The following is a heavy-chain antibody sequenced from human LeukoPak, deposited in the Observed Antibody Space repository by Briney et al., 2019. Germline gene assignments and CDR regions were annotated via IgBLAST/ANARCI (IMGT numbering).Heavy chain of an antibody. Sequence: GGSLRLSCAVSGFSFSGYYMSWVRQAPGKGLEWVANINPDGSEKNYGDSVKGRFNISRDNAKNSLFLQMNSLRADDTAVFYCARVRVVTDDAFDIWGQGTLVTVSS. V-gene: IGHV3-7*01. J-gene: IGHJ3*02. D-gene: IGHD2-21*02. CDR3: ARVRVVTDDAFDI. CDR2: INPDGSEK. CDR1: GFSFSGYY.